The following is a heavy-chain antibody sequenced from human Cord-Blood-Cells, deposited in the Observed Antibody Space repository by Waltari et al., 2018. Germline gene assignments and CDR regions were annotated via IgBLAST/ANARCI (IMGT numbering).Heavy chain of an antibody. CDR3: ARVPRAGFWSGYGYYYMDV. CDR1: GYTFTRYG. V-gene: IGHV1-18*04. D-gene: IGHD3-3*01. Sequence: QVQLVQSGAEVKKPGASVKVSCKTSGYTFTRYGISWVRHAPGQGLEWLGWISAYNGNTNYAQKLQGRVTMTTDTSTSTAYMELRSLRSDDTAVYYCARVPRAGFWSGYGYYYMDVWGKGTTVTVSS. J-gene: IGHJ6*03. CDR2: ISAYNGNT.